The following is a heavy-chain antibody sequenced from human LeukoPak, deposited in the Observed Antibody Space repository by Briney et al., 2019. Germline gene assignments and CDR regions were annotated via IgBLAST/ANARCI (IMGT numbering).Heavy chain of an antibody. D-gene: IGHD3-16*02. Sequence: GASVKVSCKASGYTFTGYYMHWVRQAPGQGLEWMGWINPNSGGTNYAQKFQGRVTMTRDTSISTAYMELSRLRSDDTAVYYCARGLRMITFGGVIVDDAFDIWGQGTMVTVSS. V-gene: IGHV1-2*02. CDR3: ARGLRMITFGGVIVDDAFDI. CDR1: GYTFTGYY. J-gene: IGHJ3*02. CDR2: INPNSGGT.